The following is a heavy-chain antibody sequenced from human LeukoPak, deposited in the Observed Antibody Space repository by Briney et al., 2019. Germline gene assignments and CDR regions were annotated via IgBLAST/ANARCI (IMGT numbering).Heavy chain of an antibody. J-gene: IGHJ4*02. D-gene: IGHD2-2*01. V-gene: IGHV3-23*01. CDR1: GFTFSSYA. CDR3: ARDLVGTRYYFDY. Sequence: GGSLRLSCAASGFTFSSYAMSWVRQAPGKGLEWVSAISGSGGSTYYADSVKGRFTISRDNSKNTLYLQMNSLRAEDTAVYYCARDLVGTRYYFDYWGQGTLVTVSS. CDR2: ISGSGGST.